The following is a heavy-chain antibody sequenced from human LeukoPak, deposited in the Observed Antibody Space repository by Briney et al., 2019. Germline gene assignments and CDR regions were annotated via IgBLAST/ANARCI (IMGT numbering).Heavy chain of an antibody. J-gene: IGHJ5*02. D-gene: IGHD6-13*01. Sequence: SETLSLTCTVSGGSISSYYWSWIRQPPGKGLEWIGYVYYSGSTNYNPSLKSRVTISVDTSKNQFSLKLSSVTAAGTAVYYCARDSSSWTPGWFDPWGQGTLVTVSS. CDR2: VYYSGST. CDR3: ARDSSSWTPGWFDP. CDR1: GGSISSYY. V-gene: IGHV4-59*01.